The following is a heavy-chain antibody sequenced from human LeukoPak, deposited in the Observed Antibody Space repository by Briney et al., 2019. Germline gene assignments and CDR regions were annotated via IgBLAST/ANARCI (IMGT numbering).Heavy chain of an antibody. D-gene: IGHD3-3*01. J-gene: IGHJ4*02. Sequence: GGSLRLSCAASGFTFSSYAMSCVRQAPGKGLEWVSAISGSGVSTYYADSVKGRVTISRDSSKNTLNLQLNSLRAEDTAIYYCAKVYDFWSRGYYFDYWGQGTLVTVSS. CDR3: AKVYDFWSRGYYFDY. CDR1: GFTFSSYA. CDR2: ISGSGVST. V-gene: IGHV3-23*01.